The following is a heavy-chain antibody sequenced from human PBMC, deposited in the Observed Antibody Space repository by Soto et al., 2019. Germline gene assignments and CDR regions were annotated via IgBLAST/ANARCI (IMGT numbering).Heavy chain of an antibody. D-gene: IGHD5-18*01. V-gene: IGHV1-69*01. CDR3: ARGSWIQLWLEGGNYYYGMDV. CDR2: IIPIFGTA. Sequence: QVQLVQSGAEVKKPGSSVKVSCKASGGTFSSYAISWVRQAPGQGLEWMVGIIPIFGTANYAQKFQGRVTITADESTSTAYMELSSLRSEDTAVYYCARGSWIQLWLEGGNYYYGMDVWGQGTTVTVSS. CDR1: GGTFSSYA. J-gene: IGHJ6*02.